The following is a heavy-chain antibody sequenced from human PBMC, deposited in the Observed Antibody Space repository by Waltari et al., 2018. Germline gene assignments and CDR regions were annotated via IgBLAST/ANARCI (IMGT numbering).Heavy chain of an antibody. CDR1: GGTFSSYA. J-gene: IGHJ2*01. Sequence: QVQLVQSGAEVKKPGSSVKVSCKASGGTFSSYAISWVRQAPGQGLEWMGRVIHIVGTAQDAEKCEGRVAITADKSTSTAYMELSSLRSEDTAVYYCARNWEDSSSWYFDLWGRGTLVTVSS. CDR3: ARNWEDSSSWYFDL. CDR2: VIHIVGTA. V-gene: IGHV1-69*08. D-gene: IGHD6-13*01.